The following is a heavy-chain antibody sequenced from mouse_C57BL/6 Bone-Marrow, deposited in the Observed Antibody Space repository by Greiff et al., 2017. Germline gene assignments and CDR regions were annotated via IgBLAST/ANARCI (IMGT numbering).Heavy chain of an antibody. D-gene: IGHD2-5*01. CDR3: ARDDYSNYLGY. CDR2: IYPRSGNT. Sequence: VQLQQSGAELARPGASVKLSCKASGYTFTSYGISWVKQRTGQGLEWIGEIYPRSGNTYYNEKFKGKATLTAYKYSSTAYMELRSLTSEDSAVYFCARDDYSNYLGYWCQGTSVTVSS. J-gene: IGHJ4*01. CDR1: GYTFTSYG. V-gene: IGHV1-81*01.